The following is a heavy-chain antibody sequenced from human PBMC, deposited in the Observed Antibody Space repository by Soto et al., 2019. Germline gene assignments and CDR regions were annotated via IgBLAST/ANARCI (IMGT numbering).Heavy chain of an antibody. CDR3: SAGWIQLWFALLVY. J-gene: IGHJ4*02. Sequence: QVQLVQSGAEVKKPGASVKVSCKASGYTFTSYGISWVRQAPGQGLEWMGWIRAYNGNTNYAKKLQGRVTMTTDTSTSTAYMELRSLRSDDTAVYYCSAGWIQLWFALLVYWGQGTLVTLSS. V-gene: IGHV1-18*04. CDR2: IRAYNGNT. D-gene: IGHD5-18*01. CDR1: GYTFTSYG.